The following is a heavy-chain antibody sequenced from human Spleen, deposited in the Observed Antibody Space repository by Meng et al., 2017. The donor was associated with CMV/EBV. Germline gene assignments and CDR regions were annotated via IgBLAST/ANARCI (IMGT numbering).Heavy chain of an antibody. CDR3: ARGGDDFWSGYYLGWFDP. Sequence: SETLSLTCNVSGYSISSGYYWGWVRQPPGKGLEWIGSIYHSGSTYDNPSLKSRVTISVDTSKNQFSLKLSSVTAADTAVYYCARGGDDFWSGYYLGWFDPWGQGTLVTVSS. J-gene: IGHJ5*02. CDR1: GYSISSGYY. CDR2: IYHSGST. D-gene: IGHD3-3*01. V-gene: IGHV4-38-2*02.